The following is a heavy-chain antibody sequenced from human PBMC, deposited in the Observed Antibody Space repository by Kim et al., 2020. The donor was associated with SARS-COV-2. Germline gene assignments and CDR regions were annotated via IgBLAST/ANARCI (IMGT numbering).Heavy chain of an antibody. D-gene: IGHD3-22*01. Sequence: YAQKIQGRVTMTTDTSTSTAYMELRSLRSDGTAVYYCARVVYYDWNWFDPWGQGTLVTVSS. CDR3: ARVVYYDWNWFDP. V-gene: IGHV1-18*01. J-gene: IGHJ5*02.